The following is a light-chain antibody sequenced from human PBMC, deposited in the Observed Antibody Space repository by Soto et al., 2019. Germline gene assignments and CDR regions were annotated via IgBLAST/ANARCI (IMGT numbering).Light chain of an antibody. CDR3: QTWGTGIHVV. J-gene: IGLJ2*01. Sequence: QPVLTQSPSASASLGASVKLTCTLSSGHSSYAIAWHQQQPEKGPRYLMKLDSDGSHTKGDAIPDRFSGSSSGAERYLTISSLQSGDEADYYCQTWGTGIHVVFGGGTKLTAL. CDR1: SGHSSYA. CDR2: LDSDGSH. V-gene: IGLV4-69*01.